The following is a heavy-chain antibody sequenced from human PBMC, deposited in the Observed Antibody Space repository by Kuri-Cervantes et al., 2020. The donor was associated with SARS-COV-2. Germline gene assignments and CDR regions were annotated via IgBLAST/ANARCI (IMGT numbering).Heavy chain of an antibody. CDR1: GFTVSSNY. Sequence: GGSLRLSCAASGFTVSSNYMSWVRQAPGKGLEWVSVIYSGGSTYYADSVKGRFTISRDNSKNTLYLQMNSLRADDTAVYYCARASFDFWSGYYTGYYPDFWGQGALVTVSS. D-gene: IGHD3-3*01. CDR3: ARASFDFWSGYYTGYYPDF. CDR2: IYSGGST. V-gene: IGHV3-66*01. J-gene: IGHJ4*02.